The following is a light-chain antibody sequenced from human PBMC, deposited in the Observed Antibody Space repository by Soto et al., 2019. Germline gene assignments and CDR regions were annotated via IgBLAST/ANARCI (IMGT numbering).Light chain of an antibody. CDR3: QQRSNLTPT. Sequence: EVVLTQSPATLSLSLGERATLSGRASQNVGTSLAWYQQKTGQAPRLLIYGVSSRAAGIPDRFSGIGSGTDFTLTISSLETEDFAVYEGQQRSNLTPTFGPGTRLEIK. V-gene: IGKV3-11*01. CDR1: QNVGTS. J-gene: IGKJ5*01. CDR2: GVS.